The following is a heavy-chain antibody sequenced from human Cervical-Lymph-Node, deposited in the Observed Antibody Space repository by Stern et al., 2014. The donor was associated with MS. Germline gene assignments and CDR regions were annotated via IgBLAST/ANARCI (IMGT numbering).Heavy chain of an antibody. D-gene: IGHD6-25*01. CDR2: IYYSGST. Sequence: QVQLQESGPGLVKPSETLSLTCPVSGGSISSYYWSWIRQPPGKGLEWIGYIYYSGSTNYNPSLKSRVTISVDTSKNQFSLKLSSVTAADTAVYYCARGVGSAPFDPWGQGTLVTVSS. CDR1: GGSISSYY. CDR3: ARGVGSAPFDP. V-gene: IGHV4-59*01. J-gene: IGHJ5*02.